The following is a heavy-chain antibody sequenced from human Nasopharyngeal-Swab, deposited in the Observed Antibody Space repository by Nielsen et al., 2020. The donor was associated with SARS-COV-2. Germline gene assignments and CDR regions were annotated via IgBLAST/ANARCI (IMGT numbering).Heavy chain of an antibody. CDR3: ARVLTGTFYYDSSGYPDY. CDR2: ISWNSGSI. Sequence: WIRQPPGKGPEWVSGISWNSGSIGYADSVKGRFTISRDNAKKSLYLQMNSLRAEDTAVYYCARVLTGTFYYDSSGYPDYWGQGTLVTVSS. D-gene: IGHD3-22*01. J-gene: IGHJ4*02. V-gene: IGHV3-9*01.